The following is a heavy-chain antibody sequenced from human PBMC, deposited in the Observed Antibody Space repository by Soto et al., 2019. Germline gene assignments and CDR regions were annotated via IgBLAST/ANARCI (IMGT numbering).Heavy chain of an antibody. CDR2: ISGSGAAT. D-gene: IGHD6-19*01. Sequence: EVQLLESGGGLIQPGGSLRLSCADSGFTFSSYAMNWVRQAPGKGLEWVSAISGSGAATYYADSVKGRFTVSRDNSKNTLYMQMNSLRAEDTSVYYCAKDRLVAGVDSLFESWGQGTLVTVSS. V-gene: IGHV3-23*01. CDR1: GFTFSSYA. J-gene: IGHJ4*02. CDR3: AKDRLVAGVDSLFES.